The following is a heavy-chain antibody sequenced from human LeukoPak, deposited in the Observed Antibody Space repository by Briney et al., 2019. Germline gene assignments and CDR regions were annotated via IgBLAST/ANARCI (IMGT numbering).Heavy chain of an antibody. J-gene: IGHJ3*01. CDR2: IYYSGST. V-gene: IGHV4-39*01. D-gene: IGHD3/OR15-3a*01. CDR3: ARRRHNFDFYDV. Sequence: SETLSLTCTVSGGSISSSSYYWGWIRQPPGKGLGWIGSIYYSGSTYYNPSLKSRVTISVDTSKNQFSLKLSSATAADTAVYYCARRRHNFDFYDVWGQGTRVTVSS. CDR1: GGSISSSSYY.